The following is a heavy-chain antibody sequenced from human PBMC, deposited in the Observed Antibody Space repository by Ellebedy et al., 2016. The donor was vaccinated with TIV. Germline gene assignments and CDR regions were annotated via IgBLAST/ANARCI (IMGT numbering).Heavy chain of an antibody. CDR2: ISYSGRT. V-gene: IGHV4-31*03. Sequence: MPSETLSLTCTVSGGSISTVDYYWSWIRQHPGKGLEWIGYISYSGRTNYNPSLKSRVTISVDTSKNQFSLKLSSVTAADTAVYYCARVLDIWGQGTMVTVSS. CDR1: GGSISTVDYY. CDR3: ARVLDI. J-gene: IGHJ3*02.